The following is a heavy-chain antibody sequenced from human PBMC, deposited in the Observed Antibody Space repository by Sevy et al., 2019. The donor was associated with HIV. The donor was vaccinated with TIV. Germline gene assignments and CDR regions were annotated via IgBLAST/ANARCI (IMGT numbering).Heavy chain of an antibody. CDR1: GYTFTSYG. J-gene: IGHJ3*02. CDR2: ISAYNGNT. V-gene: IGHV1-18*01. CDR3: ARHPDYDFWSGLDI. D-gene: IGHD3-3*01. Sequence: ASLKVSCKASGYTFTSYGISWVRQAPGQGLEWMGWISAYNGNTNYAQKLQGRVTMTTDTSTSTAYMELRSLRPDDTAVYYCARHPDYDFWSGLDIWGQGTMVTVSS.